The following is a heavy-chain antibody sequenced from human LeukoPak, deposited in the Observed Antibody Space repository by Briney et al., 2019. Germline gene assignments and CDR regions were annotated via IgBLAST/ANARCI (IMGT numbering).Heavy chain of an antibody. CDR1: GFTFSTSG. D-gene: IGHD6-19*01. J-gene: IGHJ4*02. CDR3: AIHRGYTSSFDY. CDR2: IRFDGSNK. V-gene: IGHV3-30*02. Sequence: GGSLRLSCAASGFTFSTSGMHWVRQAPGKGLEWVAFIRFDGSNKYYADSVKGRFTISRDNSKNALYLQMNSLRAEDTAVYYCAIHRGYTSSFDYWGQGTLDTVSS.